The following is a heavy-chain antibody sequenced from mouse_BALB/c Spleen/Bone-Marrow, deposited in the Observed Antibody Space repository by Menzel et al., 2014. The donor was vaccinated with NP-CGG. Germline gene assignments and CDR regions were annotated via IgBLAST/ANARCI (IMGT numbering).Heavy chain of an antibody. CDR2: ISYSGSS. D-gene: IGHD2-4*01. Sequence: EVKVVESGPGLVKPSQSLSLPCTVTGYSITSDYAWNWIRQFPGNKLEWMGYISYSGSSNYNPSLKSRISITRDTSKNQFFLQLNSVTTEDTATYYCARFTYDYDAGGFDYWGQGTTLTVSS. J-gene: IGHJ2*01. CDR1: GYSITSDYA. V-gene: IGHV3-2*02. CDR3: ARFTYDYDAGGFDY.